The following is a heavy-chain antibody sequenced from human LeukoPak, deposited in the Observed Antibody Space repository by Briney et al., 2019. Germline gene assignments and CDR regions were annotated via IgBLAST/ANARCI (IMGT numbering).Heavy chain of an antibody. CDR2: IYYSGST. V-gene: IGHV4-39*07. Sequence: PSETLSLTCTVSGGSISSSSYYWGWIRQPPGKGLEWIGSIYYSGSTYYNPSLKSRVTISVDTSKNQFSLKLSSVTAEDTAVYYCTTDTSYYWGQGTLVTVSS. D-gene: IGHD3-10*01. J-gene: IGHJ4*02. CDR1: GGSISSSSYY. CDR3: TTDTSYY.